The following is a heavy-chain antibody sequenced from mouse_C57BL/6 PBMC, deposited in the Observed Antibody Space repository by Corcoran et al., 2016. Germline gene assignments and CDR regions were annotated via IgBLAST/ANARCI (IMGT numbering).Heavy chain of an antibody. J-gene: IGHJ2*01. CDR1: GYTFTDYY. Sequence: EVQLQQSGPVLVKPGASVKMSCKASGYTFTDYYMNWVKQSHGKSLEWIGVINPYNGGTSYNQKFKGKATLTVDKSSSTAYMELNSLTSEDSAVYYCARGGWDYCDYWGQGTTLTVSS. CDR3: ARGGWDYCDY. D-gene: IGHD3-3*01. V-gene: IGHV1-19*01. CDR2: INPYNGGT.